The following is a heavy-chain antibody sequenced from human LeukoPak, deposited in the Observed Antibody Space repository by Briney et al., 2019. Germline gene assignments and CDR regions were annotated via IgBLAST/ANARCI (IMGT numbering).Heavy chain of an antibody. V-gene: IGHV4-59*01. CDR2: IYDSGST. Sequence: SETLSLTCSVSGDSISNYYWTWIRQPPGNGLEWIGSIYDSGSTNYNPSLKTRVTISVDTSKNQFSLKLTSVTAADTAVYFCARTPPSGEYNGFDSWGQGTLVTVSS. D-gene: IGHD3-10*01. CDR3: ARTPPSGEYNGFDS. J-gene: IGHJ5*01. CDR1: GDSISNYY.